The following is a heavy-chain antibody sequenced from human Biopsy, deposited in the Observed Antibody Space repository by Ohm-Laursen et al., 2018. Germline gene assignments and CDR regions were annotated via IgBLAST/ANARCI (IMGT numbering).Heavy chain of an antibody. V-gene: IGHV3-30*18. J-gene: IGHJ4*02. CDR2: ISNDGDIK. Sequence: SLRLSCSASGFTFSSYGMHWVRQAPGKGLEWVSLISNDGDIKYSADSMEGRFTISRDNSRNTLFLQMNSLKAEDTAVYYCAKDQFPYTSGYSSVFEYWGQGTLVTVSS. CDR3: AKDQFPYTSGYSSVFEY. CDR1: GFTFSSYG. D-gene: IGHD3-22*01.